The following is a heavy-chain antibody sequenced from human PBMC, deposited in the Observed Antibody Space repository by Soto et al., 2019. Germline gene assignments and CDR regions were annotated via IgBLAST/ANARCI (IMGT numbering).Heavy chain of an antibody. CDR3: AKDLYYNGWYICGDP. J-gene: IGHJ5*02. D-gene: IGHD6-19*01. Sequence: GGSLRLSCVASGFTFSTNGMHWVRQAPGKGLEWVAMISYDGSSKYYADSVKGRFTISRDNSKNTLYLLMDSLRAEDTAVYFCAKDLYYNGWYICGDPCSQGIPVTVSS. V-gene: IGHV3-30*18. CDR1: GFTFSTNG. CDR2: ISYDGSSK.